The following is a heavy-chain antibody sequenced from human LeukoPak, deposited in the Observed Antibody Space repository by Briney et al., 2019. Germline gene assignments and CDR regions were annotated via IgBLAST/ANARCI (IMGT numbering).Heavy chain of an antibody. CDR1: GFTVSSNS. CDR2: ISFGGSNK. J-gene: IGHJ6*03. CDR3: ARGQGYESYYYMDV. Sequence: GGSLRLSCTVSGFTVSSNSMSWVRQAPGKGLEWVAVISFGGSNKYYADSVKGRFTISRDNSNNTVYLQMNNLRPEDTAVFYCARGQGYESYYYMDVWGKGTTVSVSS. D-gene: IGHD2-2*01. V-gene: IGHV3-30*04.